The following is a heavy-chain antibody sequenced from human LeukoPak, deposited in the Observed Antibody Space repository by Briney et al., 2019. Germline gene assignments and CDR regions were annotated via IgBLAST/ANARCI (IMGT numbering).Heavy chain of an antibody. V-gene: IGHV3-33*06. J-gene: IGHJ4*02. CDR3: AKHGDNVWGSFRFGFDS. Sequence: GGSLRLSCAASGFTFSSYGMHWVRQAPGKGLEWVAVIWYDGSNKYYADSVKGRFTISRDNSKNTLYLQMNSLRAEDTAVYYCAKHGDNVWGSFRFGFDSWGQGTLVTVSS. D-gene: IGHD3-16*02. CDR2: IWYDGSNK. CDR1: GFTFSSYG.